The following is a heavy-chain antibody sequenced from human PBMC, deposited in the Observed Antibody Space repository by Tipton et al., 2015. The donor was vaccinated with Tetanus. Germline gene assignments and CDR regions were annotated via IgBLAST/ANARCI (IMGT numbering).Heavy chain of an antibody. V-gene: IGHV4-61*08. D-gene: IGHD5-24*01. Sequence: TLSLTCTVSGDSVRSGDYQWNWIRQSPGKGLEWLAYISNSGRTNSNYDLKSRISISRDTSKNQFSLSLTSVTAADTAVYFCARDDGYTGLNSWGQGALVAVST. CDR3: ARDDGYTGLNS. CDR1: GDSVRSGDYQ. J-gene: IGHJ4*02. CDR2: ISNSGRT.